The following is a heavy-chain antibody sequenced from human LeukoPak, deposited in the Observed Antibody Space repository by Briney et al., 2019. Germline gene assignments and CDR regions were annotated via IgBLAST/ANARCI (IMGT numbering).Heavy chain of an antibody. D-gene: IGHD4-23*01. Sequence: GGSLRLSCAASGFTFSSYWMSWVRQAPGKGLEWVANIKQDGSEKYYVDSVKGRFTISRDNAKNSLYLQMNSLRAEDMAVYYCASDPRGGYGGNSLYFDYWGQGTLVTVSS. CDR1: GFTFSSYW. V-gene: IGHV3-7*01. J-gene: IGHJ4*02. CDR2: IKQDGSEK. CDR3: ASDPRGGYGGNSLYFDY.